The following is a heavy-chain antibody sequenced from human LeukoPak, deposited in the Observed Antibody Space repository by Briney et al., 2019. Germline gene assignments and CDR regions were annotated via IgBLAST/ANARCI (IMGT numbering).Heavy chain of an antibody. CDR3: AKDLAAALVPYYFDY. CDR2: ISGSGGST. Sequence: PGGSLRLSCAASGFNFSNYAMTWVRQAPGKGLEWVSAISGSGGSTYYADSVKGRFTISRDNSKNTLYLQMHSLRAEDTAVYYCAKDLAAALVPYYFDYWGQGTLVTVSS. CDR1: GFNFSNYA. D-gene: IGHD6-13*01. V-gene: IGHV3-23*01. J-gene: IGHJ4*02.